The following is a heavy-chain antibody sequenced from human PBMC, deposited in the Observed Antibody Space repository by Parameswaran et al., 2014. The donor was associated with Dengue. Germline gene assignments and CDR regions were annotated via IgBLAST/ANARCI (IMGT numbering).Heavy chain of an antibody. D-gene: IGHD6-6*01. V-gene: IGHV3-23*03. J-gene: IGHJ4*02. CDR2: IYSGGSST. CDR3: AKDRGSSSSWFDY. Sequence: VRQAPGKGLEWVSGIYSGGSSTYYADSVKGRFTISRDNSKNTLYLQMNSLRAEDTAVYYCAKDRGSSSSWFDYWGQGTLVTVSS.